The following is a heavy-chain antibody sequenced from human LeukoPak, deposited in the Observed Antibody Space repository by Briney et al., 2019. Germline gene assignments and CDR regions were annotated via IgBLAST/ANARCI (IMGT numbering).Heavy chain of an antibody. V-gene: IGHV3-9*01. CDR3: AKDLYYDILTANAFDI. CDR1: GFTFDDYA. Sequence: PGGSLRLSCAASGFTFDDYAMHWVRQAPGKGLEWVSGISWNSGSIGYADSVKGRFTISRDNAKNSLYLQMNSLRAEDTALYYCAKDLYYDILTANAFDIWGQGTMVTVSS. J-gene: IGHJ3*02. D-gene: IGHD3-9*01. CDR2: ISWNSGSI.